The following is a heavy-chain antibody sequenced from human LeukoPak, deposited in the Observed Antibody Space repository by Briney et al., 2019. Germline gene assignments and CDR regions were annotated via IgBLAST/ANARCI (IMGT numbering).Heavy chain of an antibody. V-gene: IGHV4-30-4*01. D-gene: IGHD3-10*01. J-gene: IGHJ5*02. Sequence: PQTLSLTCTVSGGSISSGDYYWSWIRQPPGKGLEWIGYIYYSGSTYYNPSLKSRVTISVDTSKNQFSLKLSSVTAADTAVYYCARAPPHMVRGGIAWFEPLGQGTLVTVSP. CDR2: IYYSGST. CDR1: GGSISSGDYY. CDR3: ARAPPHMVRGGIAWFEP.